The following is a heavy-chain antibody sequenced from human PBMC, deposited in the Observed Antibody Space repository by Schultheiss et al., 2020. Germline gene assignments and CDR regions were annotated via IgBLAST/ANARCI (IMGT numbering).Heavy chain of an antibody. Sequence: SQTLSLTCTVSGGSISSYYWSWIRQPPGKGLEWIGYIYYSGSTNYNPSLKSRVTISVDTSKNQFSLKLSSVTAADTAVYYCARGNCSSTSCYSRTYYYYGMDVWGQGTTVTVSS. D-gene: IGHD2-2*02. CDR2: IYYSGST. V-gene: IGHV4-59*08. CDR1: GGSISSYY. J-gene: IGHJ6*02. CDR3: ARGNCSSTSCYSRTYYYYGMDV.